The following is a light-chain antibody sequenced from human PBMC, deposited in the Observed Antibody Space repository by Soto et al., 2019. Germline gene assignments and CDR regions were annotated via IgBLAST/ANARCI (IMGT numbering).Light chain of an antibody. CDR1: QSITSY. V-gene: IGKV1-39*01. J-gene: IGKJ4*01. CDR3: QQSYSTPLT. Sequence: DIQMTPSPSSLSASVGDRVTITCRASQSITSYLNWYKQKPGKAPKLLIYAASSLQSGVPSRFSGSGSGTDFTLTISSLQPEDFATYYCQQSYSTPLTFGGGTKVEIK. CDR2: AAS.